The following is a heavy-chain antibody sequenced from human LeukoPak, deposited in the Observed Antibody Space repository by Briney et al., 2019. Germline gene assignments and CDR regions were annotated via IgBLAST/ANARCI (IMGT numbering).Heavy chain of an antibody. J-gene: IGHJ4*02. D-gene: IGHD2-2*01. Sequence: SETLSLTCTVSGGSISSSSYYWGWIRQPPGKGLEWIGTIYYSGSTYYNPSLKSRVTISVDTSNDQFSLKLSSVTAADTAVYYCARDPKGYCTSTFCYYYFDYWGQGTLVTVSS. V-gene: IGHV4-39*07. CDR2: IYYSGST. CDR1: GGSISSSSYY. CDR3: ARDPKGYCTSTFCYYYFDY.